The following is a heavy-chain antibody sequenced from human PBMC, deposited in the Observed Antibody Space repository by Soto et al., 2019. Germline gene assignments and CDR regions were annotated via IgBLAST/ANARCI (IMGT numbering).Heavy chain of an antibody. CDR3: AREIRGGSGSPFYFDY. CDR1: GHTFSRYT. V-gene: IGHV1-69*04. D-gene: IGHD3-22*01. Sequence: ASVKVSCKASGHTFSRYTFSWVRQAPGQGLEWMGRIIPILGVANYAQKFQGRVTITADKSTTTAYMELSSLRSEDTAVYYCAREIRGGSGSPFYFDYWGQGTLVTVSS. CDR2: IIPILGVA. J-gene: IGHJ4*02.